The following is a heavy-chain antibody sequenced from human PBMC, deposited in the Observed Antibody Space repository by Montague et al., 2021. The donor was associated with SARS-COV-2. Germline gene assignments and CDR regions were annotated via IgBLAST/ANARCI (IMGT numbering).Heavy chain of an antibody. CDR1: GGSISSYY. Sequence: SETLSLTCTVSGGSISSYYWSWIRQPPGKGLEWIGYIYYSGSTNYNPTLKSRVTIAVDTSKNQFSLKLSSVTAADTAVYYCARRSLGYCSGGSCYSAFDPWG. CDR3: ARRSLGYCSGGSCYSAFDP. J-gene: IGHJ5*02. V-gene: IGHV4-59*01. D-gene: IGHD2-15*01. CDR2: IYYSGST.